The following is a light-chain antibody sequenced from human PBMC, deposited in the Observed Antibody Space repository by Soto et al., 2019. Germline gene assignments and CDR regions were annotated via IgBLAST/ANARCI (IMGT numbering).Light chain of an antibody. CDR1: QTVRNNY. Sequence: EFVLTQSPGTLSLSPGERATLSCRASQTVRNNYLAWYQQKPGQAPRLLIYDASSRATGIPDRFSGGGSGTDFTLTISRLEPEDFAVYYCQHYGPSTPYTFGQGTKVDIK. CDR3: QHYGPSTPYT. CDR2: DAS. V-gene: IGKV3-20*01. J-gene: IGKJ2*01.